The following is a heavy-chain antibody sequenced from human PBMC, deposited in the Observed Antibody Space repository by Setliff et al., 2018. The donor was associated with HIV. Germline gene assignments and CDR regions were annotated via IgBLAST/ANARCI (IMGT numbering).Heavy chain of an antibody. J-gene: IGHJ6*02. Sequence: SETLSLTCAVYGGSLSDYYWSWIRQPPGKGLEWLGEIHSSGNTNYSPSLKSRVTISVDTSRNEFFLNMGSVTAADTAVYYCAKGRRGYDSRLFYYHHGMDVWGQGTTVTVSS. CDR1: GGSLSDYY. V-gene: IGHV4-34*01. CDR3: AKGRRGYDSRLFYYHHGMDV. CDR2: IHSSGNT. D-gene: IGHD5-12*01.